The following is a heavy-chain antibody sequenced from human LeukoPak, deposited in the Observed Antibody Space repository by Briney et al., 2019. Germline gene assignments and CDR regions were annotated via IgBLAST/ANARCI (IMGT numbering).Heavy chain of an antibody. V-gene: IGHV3-20*01. CDR3: ASTRRGSGSYGLDAFDI. CDR2: INWNGGST. Sequence: GGSLRLSCAASGFTVSSNYMSWVRQAPGKGLEWVSGINWNGGSTGYADSVKGRFTISRDNAKNSLYLQMNSLRAEDTALYHCASTRRGSGSYGLDAFDIWAKGQWSPSLQ. CDR1: GFTVSSNY. J-gene: IGHJ3*02. D-gene: IGHD1-26*01.